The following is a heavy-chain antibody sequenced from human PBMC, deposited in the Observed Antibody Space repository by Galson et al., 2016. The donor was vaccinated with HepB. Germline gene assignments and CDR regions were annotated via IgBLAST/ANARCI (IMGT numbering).Heavy chain of an antibody. Sequence: SLRLSCAASGFRFSSYWMCWVRQAPGKGLELVANIKPSGNEKYYVDFVGGRFTISRDNAQNTLFLQMNSLRAEDTAVYYCTRKAFNGYKEEFDSWGQGTLVTVSS. CDR3: TRKAFNGYKEEFDS. CDR1: GFRFSSYW. D-gene: IGHD5-24*01. CDR2: IKPSGNEK. V-gene: IGHV3-7*02. J-gene: IGHJ4*02.